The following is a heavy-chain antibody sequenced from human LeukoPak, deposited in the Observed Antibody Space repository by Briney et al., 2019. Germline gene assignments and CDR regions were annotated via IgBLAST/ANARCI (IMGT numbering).Heavy chain of an antibody. CDR1: GLPHRRYV. V-gene: IGHV3-30*18. CDR3: AKVRVGEWLVLGY. CDR2: ISSDGSST. J-gene: IGHJ1*01. Sequence: GGPLSLPCGASGLPHRRYVMQCVRQAPEKGGEGLAVISSDGSSTYYAASVKGRFTISRDNPKNPLYLKMSSLRADDTAVYYCAKVRVGEWLVLGYWGQGTLVTVSS. D-gene: IGHD6-19*01.